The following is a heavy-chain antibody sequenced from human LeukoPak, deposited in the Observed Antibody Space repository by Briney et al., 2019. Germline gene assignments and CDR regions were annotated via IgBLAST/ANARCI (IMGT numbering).Heavy chain of an antibody. CDR3: AKDHAWWLPQFPDAYFDY. Sequence: PGGSLRLSCAASGFTFSSYAMSWVRQAPGKGLEWVSAISGSGGSTYYADSVKGRFTISRDNSKNTLYLQMNSLRAEDTAVYYCAKDHAWWLPQFPDAYFDYWGQGTLVTVSS. V-gene: IGHV3-23*01. J-gene: IGHJ4*02. CDR1: GFTFSSYA. CDR2: ISGSGGST. D-gene: IGHD5-12*01.